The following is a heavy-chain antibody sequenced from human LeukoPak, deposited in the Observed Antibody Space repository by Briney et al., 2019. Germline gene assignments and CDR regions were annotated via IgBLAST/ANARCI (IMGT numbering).Heavy chain of an antibody. D-gene: IGHD6-13*01. CDR2: MYHSGST. J-gene: IGHJ6*03. Sequence: PSESLSLTCAVSGYSISSGYYWGWIRQPPGRGLEWIGGMYHSGSTYYNPSLKSRATISVDTSKNQFSLKMSSLTAADTAVYYCARQGGSSSPYYYYYMDVWGKGTTVTVSS. CDR1: GYSISSGYY. V-gene: IGHV4-38-2*01. CDR3: ARQGGSSSPYYYYYMDV.